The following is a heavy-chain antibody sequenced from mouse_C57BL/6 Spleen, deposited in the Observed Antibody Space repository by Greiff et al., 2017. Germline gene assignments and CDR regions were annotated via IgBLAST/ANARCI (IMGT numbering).Heavy chain of an antibody. CDR2: INPNNGGT. CDR1: GYTFTDYN. J-gene: IGHJ3*01. CDR3: ARDSNYPNWSFAY. D-gene: IGHD2-5*01. Sequence: EVQLVESGPELVKPGASVKMSCKASGYTFTDYNMHWVKQSHGKSLEWIGYINPNNGGTSYNQKFKGKATLTVNKSSSTAYMELRSLTSEDSAVYYCARDSNYPNWSFAYWGQGTLVTVSA. V-gene: IGHV1-22*01.